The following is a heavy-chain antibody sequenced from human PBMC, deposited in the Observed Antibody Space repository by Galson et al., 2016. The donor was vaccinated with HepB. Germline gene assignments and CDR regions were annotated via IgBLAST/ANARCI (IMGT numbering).Heavy chain of an antibody. CDR1: GFTFSSYA. CDR3: AKAGGIGELDEDYFDY. Sequence: SLRLSCAASGFTFSSYAMSWVRQAPGKGLEWVSAISGSGGSTYYADSVKGRFTISRDNSKNTLYLQMNSLRAEDTAVYYCAKAGGIGELDEDYFDYWGQGTLVTVSS. V-gene: IGHV3-23*01. CDR2: ISGSGGST. J-gene: IGHJ4*02. D-gene: IGHD3-10*01.